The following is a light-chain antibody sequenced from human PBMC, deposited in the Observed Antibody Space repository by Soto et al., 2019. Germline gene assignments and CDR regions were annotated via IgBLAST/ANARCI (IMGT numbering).Light chain of an antibody. Sequence: DIQMTQSPSSLSASVGDRVTITCRASQSISSYLNWYQQKPGKAPKLLIYAASSLQSGVPSRFSGSGSGTEFTLTINSLQPDDFATYYCQQYHIYSGTFGQGTKGDIK. CDR3: QQYHIYSGT. V-gene: IGKV1-39*01. J-gene: IGKJ1*01. CDR1: QSISSY. CDR2: AAS.